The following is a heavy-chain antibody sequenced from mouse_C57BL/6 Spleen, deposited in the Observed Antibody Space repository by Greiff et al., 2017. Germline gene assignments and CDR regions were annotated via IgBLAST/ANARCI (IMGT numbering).Heavy chain of an antibody. CDR2: ISSGGSYT. D-gene: IGHD2-4*01. J-gene: IGHJ4*01. Sequence: EVMLVESGGDLVKPGGSLKLSCAASGFTFSSYGMSWVRQTPDKRLEWVATISSGGSYTYYPDSVKGRFTISRDNAKNTLYLQMSSLKSEDTAMYYCARHNYDYDGPAMDYWGQGTSVTVSS. CDR3: ARHNYDYDGPAMDY. V-gene: IGHV5-6*01. CDR1: GFTFSSYG.